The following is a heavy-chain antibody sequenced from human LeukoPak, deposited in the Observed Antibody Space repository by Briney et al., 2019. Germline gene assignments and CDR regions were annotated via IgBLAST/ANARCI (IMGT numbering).Heavy chain of an antibody. V-gene: IGHV3-21*01. CDR3: ARDFYDFWSGYTEGGPWFDP. Sequence: GGSLRLSCAASGFTFSSYSMNWVRQAPGKGLEWVSSISSSSSYIYYADSVKGRFTIPRDNAKNSLYLQMNSLRAEDTAVYYCARDFYDFWSGYTEGGPWFDPWGQGTLVTVSS. D-gene: IGHD3-3*01. CDR1: GFTFSSYS. CDR2: ISSSSSYI. J-gene: IGHJ5*02.